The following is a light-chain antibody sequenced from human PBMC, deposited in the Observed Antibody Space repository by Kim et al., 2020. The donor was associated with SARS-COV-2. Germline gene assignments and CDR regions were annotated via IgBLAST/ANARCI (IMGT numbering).Light chain of an antibody. CDR1: RSDVGSYNL. CDR3: CSYAGSSTFV. Sequence: GQSISISCTGNRSDVGSYNLVSWYQPDPGKAPKLMIYGGSKRPSGVSNRFSGSKSGNTASLTISGLQAEDEADYYCCSYAGSSTFVFGGGTQLTVL. V-gene: IGLV2-23*03. J-gene: IGLJ2*01. CDR2: GGS.